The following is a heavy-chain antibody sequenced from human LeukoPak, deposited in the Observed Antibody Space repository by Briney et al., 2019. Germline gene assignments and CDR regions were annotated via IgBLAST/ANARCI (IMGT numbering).Heavy chain of an antibody. Sequence: PGGSLRLSYAASGYTLSNAWMSWVRQAPGKGREWVGRIKSKTDGGTTDYAAPVKGRFTISRDDSKNTLYLQMNSLKTEDTAVYYCTTGYCSGGSCYQYYFDYWGQGTLVTVSS. D-gene: IGHD2-15*01. CDR2: IKSKTDGGTT. CDR1: GYTLSNAW. CDR3: TTGYCSGGSCYQYYFDY. J-gene: IGHJ4*02. V-gene: IGHV3-15*01.